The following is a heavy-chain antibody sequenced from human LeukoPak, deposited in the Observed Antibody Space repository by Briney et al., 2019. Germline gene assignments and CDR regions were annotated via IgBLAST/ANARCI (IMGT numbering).Heavy chain of an antibody. CDR1: GFIFDDYA. D-gene: IGHD6-19*01. V-gene: IGHV3-48*03. J-gene: IGHJ4*02. CDR3: ARDGSGGLSPFDY. Sequence: PGGSLRLSCAASGFIFDDYAMHWVRQAPGKGLEWVSYISSSGSTIYYADSVKGRFTISRDNAKNSLYLQMNSLRAEDTAVYYCARDGSGGLSPFDYWGQGTLVTVSS. CDR2: ISSSGSTI.